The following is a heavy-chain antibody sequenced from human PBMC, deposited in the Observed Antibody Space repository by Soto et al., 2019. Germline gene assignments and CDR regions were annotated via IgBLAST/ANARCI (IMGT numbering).Heavy chain of an antibody. D-gene: IGHD5-12*01. J-gene: IGHJ5*02. V-gene: IGHV1-46*03. CDR3: ARVPSPGEGYDGWFDP. Sequence: ASVKVSCKASGYTFTSYYMHWVRQAPGQGLEWMGIINPSGGSTSYAQKFQGRVTMTRDTSTSTVYMELSSLRSEDTAVYYCARVPSPGEGYDGWFDPWGQGTLVTVSS. CDR1: GYTFTSYY. CDR2: INPSGGST.